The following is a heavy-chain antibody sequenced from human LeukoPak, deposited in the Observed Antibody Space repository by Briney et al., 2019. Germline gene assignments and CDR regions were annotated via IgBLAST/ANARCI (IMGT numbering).Heavy chain of an antibody. J-gene: IGHJ4*02. CDR3: ASDAPTGNYDFWSGYGYYFDY. D-gene: IGHD3-3*01. V-gene: IGHV3-21*01. Sequence: GGSLRLSCTASGLTLSNYWMIWVRQAPGKGLEWVSSISSSSSYIYYADSVKGRFTISRDNAKNSLYLQMNSLRAEDTAVYYCASDAPTGNYDFWSGYGYYFDYWGQGTLVTVSS. CDR1: GLTLSNYW. CDR2: ISSSSSYI.